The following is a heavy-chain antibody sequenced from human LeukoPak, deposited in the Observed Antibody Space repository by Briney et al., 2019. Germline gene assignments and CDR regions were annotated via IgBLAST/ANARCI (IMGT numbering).Heavy chain of an antibody. J-gene: IGHJ6*02. V-gene: IGHV1-2*02. CDR1: GYTFTGYY. Sequence: ASVKVSCKASGYTFTGYYMHWVRQAPGQGLEWMGWINPNSGGTNYAQKFQGRVTMTRDTSISTAYMELSRLRSDDTAVYYCAGGPVTMVRGGYYYGMDVWGQGTTVTVSS. CDR2: INPNSGGT. D-gene: IGHD3-10*01. CDR3: AGGPVTMVRGGYYYGMDV.